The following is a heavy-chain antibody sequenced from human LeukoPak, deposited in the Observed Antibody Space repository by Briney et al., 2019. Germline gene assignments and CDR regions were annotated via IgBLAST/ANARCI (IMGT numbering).Heavy chain of an antibody. CDR3: ARDLSGSPLYGMDA. D-gene: IGHD3-22*01. Sequence: SVKVSCKASGGTFSSYAISWVRQAPGQGLEWVGGIIPIFGTANYAQKFQGRVTITADESTSTAYLELSSLRSEDTAVYYCARDLSGSPLYGMDAWGQGTTVTVSS. J-gene: IGHJ6*02. CDR2: IIPIFGTA. V-gene: IGHV1-69*13. CDR1: GGTFSSYA.